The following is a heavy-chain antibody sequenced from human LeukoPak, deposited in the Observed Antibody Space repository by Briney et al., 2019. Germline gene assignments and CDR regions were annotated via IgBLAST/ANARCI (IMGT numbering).Heavy chain of an antibody. D-gene: IGHD6-13*01. CDR2: MNPNSGNT. Sequence: ASAKVYCKASGYTFTSYDINWVRQATGQGLEWMGWMNPNSGNTGYAQKFQGRVTMTRNTSISTAYMELSSLRSEDTAVYYCARAGYSSSWFSKPPFGYWGQGTLVTVSS. CDR1: GYTFTSYD. J-gene: IGHJ4*02. V-gene: IGHV1-8*01. CDR3: ARAGYSSSWFSKPPFGY.